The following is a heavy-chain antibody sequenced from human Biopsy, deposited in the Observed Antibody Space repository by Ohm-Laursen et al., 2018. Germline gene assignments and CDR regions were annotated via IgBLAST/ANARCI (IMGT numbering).Heavy chain of an antibody. Sequence: ASVKVSCKASGDSFTSYAIGWVRQAPGQGLEWMGGIIPIPNVATYAQKFQGRITITADESTSTAYMELNSLTSDDTAVYFCARGEGSSWFDPWGHGTLVTVSS. CDR1: GDSFTSYA. CDR2: IIPIPNVA. CDR3: ARGEGSSWFDP. D-gene: IGHD1-26*01. J-gene: IGHJ5*02. V-gene: IGHV1-69*10.